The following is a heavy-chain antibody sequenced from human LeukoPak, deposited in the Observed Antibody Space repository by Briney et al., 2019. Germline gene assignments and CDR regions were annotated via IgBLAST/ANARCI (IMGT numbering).Heavy chain of an antibody. V-gene: IGHV4-61*01. J-gene: IGHJ6*02. CDR1: GGSVSSGSYY. CDR3: ASGSRPSWQWQVSPGPDYYYYGMDV. D-gene: IGHD6-19*01. CDR2: IYYSGST. Sequence: SETLSLTCTVSGGSVSSGSYYWSWIRQPPGKGLEWIGYIYYSGSTNYNPSLKSRVTISVDTSKNQFSLKLSSVTAADTAVYYCASGSRPSWQWQVSPGPDYYYYGMDVWGQGTTVTVSS.